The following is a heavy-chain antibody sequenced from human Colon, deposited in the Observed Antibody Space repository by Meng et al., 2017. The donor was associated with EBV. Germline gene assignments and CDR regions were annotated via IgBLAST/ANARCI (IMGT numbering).Heavy chain of an antibody. V-gene: IGHV3-74*01. J-gene: IGHJ4*02. CDR1: GFTFSDYW. Sequence: DVQLVESGGGLVQPGGALRLSGAVSGFTFSDYWMHWVRQVPGKGLVWVSRISNDESRIDYADSVKGRFTISRDNAKNTLYLQMNSLRAEDAAVYYCARDWRSGNYYALGHWGQGTLVTVSS. D-gene: IGHD3-10*01. CDR3: ARDWRSGNYYALGH. CDR2: ISNDESRI.